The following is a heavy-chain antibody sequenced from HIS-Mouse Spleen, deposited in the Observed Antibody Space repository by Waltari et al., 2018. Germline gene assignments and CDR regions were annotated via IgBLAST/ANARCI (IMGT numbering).Heavy chain of an antibody. CDR2: SSSSSSTI. CDR1: GFTFSSYS. Sequence: EVQLVESGGGLVQPGGSLRLSCAASGFTFSSYSMIWVRQAPGKGLELVSYSSSSSSTIYYADSVKGRFTISRDNAKNSLYLQMNSLRAEDTAVYYCARDFSCCSGGSPRGMDVWGQGTTVTVSS. D-gene: IGHD2-15*01. V-gene: IGHV3-48*01. CDR3: ARDFSCCSGGSPRGMDV. J-gene: IGHJ6*02.